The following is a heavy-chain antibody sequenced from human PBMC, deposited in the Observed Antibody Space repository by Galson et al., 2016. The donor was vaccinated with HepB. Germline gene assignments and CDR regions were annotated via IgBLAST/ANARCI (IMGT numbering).Heavy chain of an antibody. CDR2: VLSPGSDYAT. Sequence: SLRLSCAASGIDFSGSSMHWVRQAPGKGLEWVGRVLSPGSDYATAYAASVKGRFTISRDDSENTAYLQMNSLKSEDTAVYYCTRLMDPVVGGMDVWGQGTTVIVSS. J-gene: IGHJ6*02. V-gene: IGHV3-73*01. CDR3: TRLMDPVVGGMDV. CDR1: GIDFSGSS. D-gene: IGHD2-15*01.